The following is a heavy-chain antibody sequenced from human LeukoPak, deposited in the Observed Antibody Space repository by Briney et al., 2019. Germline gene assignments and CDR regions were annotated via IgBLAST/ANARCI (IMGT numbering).Heavy chain of an antibody. Sequence: GGSLRLSCAASGFTFSNFAMSWVRQAPGKGLEWVSAISGSGGSTYYADSVKGRFTISRDNSKNTLYLQMNSLRAEDTAVYYCAKDYYYDSSGYLAGSRGFDYWGQGTLVTVSS. V-gene: IGHV3-23*01. CDR3: AKDYYYDSSGYLAGSRGFDY. J-gene: IGHJ4*02. CDR1: GFTFSNFA. CDR2: ISGSGGST. D-gene: IGHD3-22*01.